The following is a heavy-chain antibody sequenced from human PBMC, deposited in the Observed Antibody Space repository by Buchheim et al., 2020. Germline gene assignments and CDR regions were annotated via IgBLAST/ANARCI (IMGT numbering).Heavy chain of an antibody. CDR3: AKDSGYSDYDWLDY. CDR2: ISYDGSNK. CDR1: GFTFSSYG. D-gene: IGHD5-12*01. Sequence: QVQLVESGGGVVQPGRSLRLSCAASGFTFSSYGMHWVRQAPGKGLEWVAVISYDGSNKYYADSVKGRFTISRDNSKNTLYLQMNSLRAEDTAVYYCAKDSGYSDYDWLDYWGQGTL. V-gene: IGHV3-30*18. J-gene: IGHJ4*02.